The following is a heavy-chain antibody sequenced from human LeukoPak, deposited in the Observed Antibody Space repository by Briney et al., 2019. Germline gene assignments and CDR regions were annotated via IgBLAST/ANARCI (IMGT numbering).Heavy chain of an antibody. CDR2: ISSSDNTI. D-gene: IGHD5-24*01. CDR1: GFTFSDYY. Sequence: PGGSLRLSCAASGFTFSDYYMSWIRQAPGKGLEWVSSISSSDNTIYYTDSVKGRFAISRDNAKNSLYLQMKSLRAEDTAVYYCAWGFYTYDQWGQGTLVTVSS. J-gene: IGHJ5*02. V-gene: IGHV3-11*04. CDR3: AWGFYTYDQ.